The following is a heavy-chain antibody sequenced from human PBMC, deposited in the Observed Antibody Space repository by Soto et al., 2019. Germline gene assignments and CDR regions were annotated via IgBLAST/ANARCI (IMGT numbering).Heavy chain of an antibody. CDR1: GFSLSTSGVG. CDR3: ALTPYDILTGFRFDP. J-gene: IGHJ5*02. D-gene: IGHD3-9*01. V-gene: IGHV2-5*02. CDR2: IYWDDDK. Sequence: QITLKESGPTLVKPTQTLTLTCTFSGFSLSTSGVGVGWIRQPPGKALEWLALIYWDDDKRYSPSLKSRLTFPKNTSKNQVVLTITNMDPVDTATYYCALTPYDILTGFRFDPWGQGTLVTVSS.